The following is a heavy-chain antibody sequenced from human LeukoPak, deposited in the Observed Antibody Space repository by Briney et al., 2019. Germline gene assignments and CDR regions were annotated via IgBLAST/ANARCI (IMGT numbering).Heavy chain of an antibody. V-gene: IGHV3-30*04. CDR2: ISDDGGNK. CDR3: APPYIVVAGGGKVDY. D-gene: IGHD2-21*01. Sequence: PGGSLRLSCAASGFTLSFSAIHWVRQAPGKGLEWVAVISDDGGNKYHADSVKGRFTISRDNSKNTVYLQMNSLRPDGTAVYYCAPPYIVVAGGGKVDYWGQGTLVTVSS. J-gene: IGHJ4*02. CDR1: GFTLSFSA.